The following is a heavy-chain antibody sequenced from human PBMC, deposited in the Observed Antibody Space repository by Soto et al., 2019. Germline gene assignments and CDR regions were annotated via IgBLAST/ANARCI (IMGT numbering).Heavy chain of an antibody. Sequence: GGSLRLSCAASGFTFSSYAMSWVRQAPGKGLEWVSSISGSGGSTYYADSVKGRFTISRDNSKNTLYLQMNSLRAEDTAVYYCAKDPPQGYYDSSGYPAYWGQGTLVTVSS. J-gene: IGHJ4*02. CDR2: ISGSGGST. D-gene: IGHD3-22*01. CDR1: GFTFSSYA. V-gene: IGHV3-23*01. CDR3: AKDPPQGYYDSSGYPAY.